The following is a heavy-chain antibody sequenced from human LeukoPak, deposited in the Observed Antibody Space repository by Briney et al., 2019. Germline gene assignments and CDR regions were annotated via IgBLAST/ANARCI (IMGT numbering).Heavy chain of an antibody. CDR3: ARASRYDFWSGYFDAFDI. Sequence: PGGSLRLSCVGSGFTFSRYWLNWVRQAPGKGLEWVANMNQDGSEIYYLDSVKGRFTISRDNAKNSVYLQMNGLKAEDTAVYYCARASRYDFWSGYFDAFDIWGQGTMVTVSS. CDR2: MNQDGSEI. CDR1: GFTFSRYW. J-gene: IGHJ3*02. D-gene: IGHD3-3*01. V-gene: IGHV3-7*01.